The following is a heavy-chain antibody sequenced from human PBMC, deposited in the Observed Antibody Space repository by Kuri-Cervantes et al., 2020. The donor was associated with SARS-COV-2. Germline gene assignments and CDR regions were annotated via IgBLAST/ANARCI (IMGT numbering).Heavy chain of an antibody. CDR3: ARGRTDENYQHYYYLDV. Sequence: ASVKVSCKASGYTFTDYGISWVRQVPGQGLEWMGWINPYNGHTNYAQDFQGRVTMTTDTSASTAYMELSSLRSEDTAVYYCARGRTDENYQHYYYLDVWGTGTTVTVSS. V-gene: IGHV1-18*01. CDR2: INPYNGHT. D-gene: IGHD3-3*02. J-gene: IGHJ6*03. CDR1: GYTFTDYG.